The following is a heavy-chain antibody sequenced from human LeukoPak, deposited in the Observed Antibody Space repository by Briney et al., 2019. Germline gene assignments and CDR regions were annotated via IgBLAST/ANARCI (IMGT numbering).Heavy chain of an antibody. CDR3: ARYYSSTPPYYFDY. CDR2: INHSGST. V-gene: IGHV4-34*01. D-gene: IGHD6-19*01. Sequence: PSETLSLTCAVYGGSFSGYYWSWIRQPPGKGLEWIGEINHSGSTNYNPSLKSRATISVDTSKNQFSLKLSSVTAADTAVYYCARYYSSTPPYYFDYWGQGTLVTVSS. CDR1: GGSFSGYY. J-gene: IGHJ4*02.